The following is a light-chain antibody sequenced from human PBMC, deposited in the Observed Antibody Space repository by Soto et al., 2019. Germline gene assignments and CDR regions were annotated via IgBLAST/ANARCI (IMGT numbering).Light chain of an antibody. J-gene: IGLJ3*02. V-gene: IGLV1-47*02. CDR2: SNN. CDR1: SSNIGSHY. CDR3: AAWDDNLSALSWV. Sequence: QSVLTQSPSASGTPGQRVTISCSGSSSNIGSHYVYWYQYLPGTAPKLLIYSNNQRPSGVPDRFSGSKSGTSASLAISGLRSEDEADYYCAAWDDNLSALSWVFGGGTQLTVL.